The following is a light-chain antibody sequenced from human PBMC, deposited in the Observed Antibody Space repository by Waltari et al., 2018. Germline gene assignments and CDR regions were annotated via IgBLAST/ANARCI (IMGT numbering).Light chain of an antibody. CDR2: ATS. V-gene: IGKV1-39*01. J-gene: IGKJ3*01. CDR1: QTISSY. CDR3: QQSYSSPPFT. Sequence: DIQMTQSPSPLSASVGDRVTITCRANQTISSYFNWYQQQPGKAPRLLIYATSSLQSGVPSRFSGSRSGTDSTLTISSLHPEDFATYYCQQSYSSPPFTFGPGTKVDIK.